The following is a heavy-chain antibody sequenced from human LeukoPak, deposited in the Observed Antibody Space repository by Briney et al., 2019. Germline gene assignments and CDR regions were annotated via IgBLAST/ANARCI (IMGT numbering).Heavy chain of an antibody. CDR2: IKQDGSEK. V-gene: IGHV3-7*01. CDR1: GFTFSSYW. J-gene: IGHJ4*02. D-gene: IGHD3-22*01. Sequence: PGGSLRLSCAASGFTFSSYWMSWVRQAPGKGLEWVANIKQDGSEKYYVDSVKGRFTISRDNAKNSLYLQMNSLRAEDTAVYYCARVQADDSSGYYYLRATYYFDYWGQGTLVTVSS. CDR3: ARVQADDSSGYYYLRATYYFDY.